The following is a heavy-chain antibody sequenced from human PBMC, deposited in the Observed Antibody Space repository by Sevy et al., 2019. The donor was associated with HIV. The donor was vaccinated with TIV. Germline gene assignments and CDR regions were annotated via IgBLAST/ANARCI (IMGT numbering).Heavy chain of an antibody. V-gene: IGHV3-23*01. J-gene: IGHJ6*02. D-gene: IGHD6-19*01. Sequence: GGSLRLSCAASGFTFSSYAMSWVRQAPGKGLEWVSAISGSGGSTYYADSVKGRFTISRDNSKNTQYLQMNSLRAEDTAVYYCAKDWSAGVAGSPNGMDVWGQGTTVTVSS. CDR1: GFTFSSYA. CDR2: ISGSGGST. CDR3: AKDWSAGVAGSPNGMDV.